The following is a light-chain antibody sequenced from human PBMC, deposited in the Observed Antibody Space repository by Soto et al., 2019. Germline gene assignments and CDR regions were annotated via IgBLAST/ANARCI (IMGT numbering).Light chain of an antibody. V-gene: IGLV2-23*01. CDR2: ESY. CDR3: CCFAGSNTYI. CDR1: SSDIGSFNL. J-gene: IGLJ2*01. Sequence: QSVLTQPASLSGSPGQSLTISCTGTSSDIGSFNLVSWYQQFPGEVPKLILYESYKRPSGISTRFSGSRSDNTASLTISGLQAEDEADYYCCCFAGSNTYIYGGGTKLTVL.